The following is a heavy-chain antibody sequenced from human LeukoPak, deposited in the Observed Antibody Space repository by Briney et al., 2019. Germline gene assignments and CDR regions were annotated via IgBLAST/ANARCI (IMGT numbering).Heavy chain of an antibody. V-gene: IGHV5-51*01. Sequence: GESLKISCKGSGYSFTSYWIGWVRQMPGKGLEWMGIIYPGDSDTRYSPSFQGQVTISADKSISTPYLQWSSSKAPHTAMFYCARHVPYNTDSRPTYYYYYLEVWGKGAPVTVSS. CDR1: GYSFTSYW. CDR2: IYPGDSDT. J-gene: IGHJ6*03. D-gene: IGHD3-22*01. CDR3: ARHVPYNTDSRPTYYYYYLEV.